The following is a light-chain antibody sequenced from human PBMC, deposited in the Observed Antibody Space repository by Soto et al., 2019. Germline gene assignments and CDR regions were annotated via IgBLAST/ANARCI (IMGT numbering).Light chain of an antibody. CDR1: QSVSSN. CDR2: DAS. Sequence: EVVMTQSPATLSVSPGERATLSCRASQSVSSNLAWYQQKPGQAPRLLIYDASTRATGIPARFSGSGSGTEFTRTISSLQSEDFAVYYCQQYHACPLTFGGGTKVEIK. V-gene: IGKV3-15*01. CDR3: QQYHACPLT. J-gene: IGKJ4*01.